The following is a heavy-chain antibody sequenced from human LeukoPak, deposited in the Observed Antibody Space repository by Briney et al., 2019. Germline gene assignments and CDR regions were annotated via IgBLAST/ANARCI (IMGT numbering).Heavy chain of an antibody. CDR3: AKVRWDDYGDFDAFDI. Sequence: GGSLRLSCAASGFTFSSYGMHWVRQAPGKGLEWVAFIRYDGSNKYYADSVKGRFTISRDNSKNTLYLQMNSLRAEDTAVYYCAKVRWDDYGDFDAFDIWGQGIMVTVSS. D-gene: IGHD4-17*01. V-gene: IGHV3-30*02. CDR1: GFTFSSYG. CDR2: IRYDGSNK. J-gene: IGHJ3*02.